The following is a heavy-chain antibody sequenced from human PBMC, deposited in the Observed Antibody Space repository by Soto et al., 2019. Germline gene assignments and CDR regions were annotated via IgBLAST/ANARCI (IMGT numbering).Heavy chain of an antibody. CDR1: GFTFSSYS. CDR2: ISSSSSTI. V-gene: IGHV3-48*02. CDR3: ARDHSGNDFTMGDRYFVGRYFDL. Sequence: EVQLVESGGGLVQPGGSLRLSCAASGFTFSSYSMNWVRQAPGKGLEWVSYISSSSSTIYYADSVKGRFTISRDNAKNSLYLQMNSLRDEDTAVYYCARDHSGNDFTMGDRYFVGRYFDLWGRGTLVTVSS. D-gene: IGHD1-26*01. J-gene: IGHJ2*01.